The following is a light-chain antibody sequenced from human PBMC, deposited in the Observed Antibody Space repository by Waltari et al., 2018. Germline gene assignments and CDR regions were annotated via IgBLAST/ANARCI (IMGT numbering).Light chain of an antibody. CDR1: QGISDF. CDR2: AAS. J-gene: IGKJ1*01. V-gene: IGKV1-9*01. Sequence: IQLTQSPSSLSASVGDRVTITCRASQGISDFLACYQQKPGKAPKLLIYAASTLQSGVPSRFSGSGSGTDFTLTITSLQPEDFATYYCQLLNSSQWTFGQGTKVEIK. CDR3: QLLNSSQWT.